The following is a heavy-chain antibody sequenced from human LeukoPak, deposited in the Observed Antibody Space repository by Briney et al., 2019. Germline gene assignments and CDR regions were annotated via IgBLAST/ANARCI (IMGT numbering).Heavy chain of an antibody. Sequence: GGSLRLSCAASGFTVSTYGVTWVRQPPGKGLEWVSAFSATDGSAQYAKSVKGRFAISRDNSKNSLYLQMNSLRDEDTAVYYCAKARIAAAGTGAFDVWGQGTMVTVSS. V-gene: IGHV3-23*01. CDR2: FSATDGSA. D-gene: IGHD6-13*01. CDR1: GFTVSTYG. J-gene: IGHJ3*01. CDR3: AKARIAAAGTGAFDV.